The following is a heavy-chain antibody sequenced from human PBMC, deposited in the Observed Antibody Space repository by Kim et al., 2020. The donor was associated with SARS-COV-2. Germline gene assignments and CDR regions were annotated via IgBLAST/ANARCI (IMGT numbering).Heavy chain of an antibody. CDR1: GYSFTSYW. V-gene: IGHV5-10-1*01. J-gene: IGHJ6*02. CDR3: ARRGGYYGYYYYGMDV. CDR2: IDPSDSYT. D-gene: IGHD3-3*01. Sequence: GESLKISCKGSGYSFTSYWISWVRQMPGKGLEWMGRIDPSDSYTNYSPSFQGHVTISADKSISTAYLQWSSLKASDTAMYYCARRGGYYGYYYYGMDVWGQGTTVTVSS.